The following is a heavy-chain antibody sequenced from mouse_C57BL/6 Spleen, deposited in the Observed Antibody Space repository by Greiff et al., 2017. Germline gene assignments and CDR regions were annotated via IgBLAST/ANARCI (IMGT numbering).Heavy chain of an antibody. J-gene: IGHJ1*03. CDR2: IDPSDSYT. D-gene: IGHD1-1*01. CDR3: ARTYYGSSYRYFDV. CDR1: GYTFTSYW. V-gene: IGHV1-69*01. Sequence: QVQLKQPGAELVMPGASVKLSCKASGYTFTSYWMHWVKQRPGQGLEWIGEIDPSDSYTNYNQKFKGKSTLTVDKSSSTASMQLSSLTSEDSAVYYCARTYYGSSYRYFDVWGTGTTVTVSS.